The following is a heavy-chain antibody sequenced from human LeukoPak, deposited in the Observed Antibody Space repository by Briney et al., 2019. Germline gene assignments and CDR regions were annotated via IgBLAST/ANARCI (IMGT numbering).Heavy chain of an antibody. V-gene: IGHV3-30*02. J-gene: IGHJ6*03. CDR3: AKDTIVVVPNYYYYYYMGV. CDR1: GFTFSSYG. CDR2: IRYDGSNK. D-gene: IGHD2-15*01. Sequence: PGGSLRLSCAASGFTFSSYGMHWVRQAPGKGLEWVAFIRYDGSNKYYADSVKGRFTISRDNSKNTLYLQMNSLRAEDTAVYYCAKDTIVVVPNYYYYYYMGVWGKGTTVTVSS.